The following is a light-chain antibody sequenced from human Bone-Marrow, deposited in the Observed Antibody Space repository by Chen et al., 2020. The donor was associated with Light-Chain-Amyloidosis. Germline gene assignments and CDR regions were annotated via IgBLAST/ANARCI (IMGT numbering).Light chain of an antibody. CDR3: QSYDGRRSGRV. J-gene: IGLJ3*02. CDR2: ANK. Sequence: QPLLTQPPSVSGAPGQRVTIPCTGSSSNIGADYDVHWYQQLPGTAPKLLSIANKYRPSGGPDRCSGSKSVSSASRAITGLQAEDEADYYCQSYDGRRSGRVFGGGTKLTV. V-gene: IGLV1-40*01. CDR1: SSNIGADYD.